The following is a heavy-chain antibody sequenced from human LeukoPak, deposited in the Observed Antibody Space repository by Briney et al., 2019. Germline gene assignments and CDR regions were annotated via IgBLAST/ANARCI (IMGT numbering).Heavy chain of an antibody. J-gene: IGHJ4*02. D-gene: IGHD6-19*01. V-gene: IGHV4-4*07. CDR1: GGSFSSYY. Sequence: PPETLSLTCTVSGGSFSSYYWSWIRQPAGKGLEWIGRIYTSGSTNYNPSLKSRVTISVDKSKNQFSLKLSSVTAADTAVYYCARDHSSGWFDYWGQGTLVTVSS. CDR2: IYTSGST. CDR3: ARDHSSGWFDY.